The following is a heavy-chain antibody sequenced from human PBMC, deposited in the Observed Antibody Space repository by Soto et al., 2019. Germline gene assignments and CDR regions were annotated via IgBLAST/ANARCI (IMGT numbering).Heavy chain of an antibody. J-gene: IGHJ3*02. D-gene: IGHD3-9*01. CDR2: MNPNSGNT. CDR3: ARGPSFYDILTGYSDDAFDI. V-gene: IGHV1-8*01. CDR1: GYTFTSYD. Sequence: ASVKVSCKASGYTFTSYDINWVRQATGQGLEWMGWMNPNSGNTGYAQKFQGRVTMTRNTSISTAYMELSSLRSEDTAVYYFARGPSFYDILTGYSDDAFDIWGQGTMVTVSS.